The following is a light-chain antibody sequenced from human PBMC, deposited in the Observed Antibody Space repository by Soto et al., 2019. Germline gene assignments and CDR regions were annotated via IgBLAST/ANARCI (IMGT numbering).Light chain of an antibody. CDR3: HVWDSSSGHYI. CDR1: NIGRKS. Sequence: SYALTQPPSVSVAPGQTARISCGGNNIGRKSVHWYQQKPGRAPVVVVYDDSDRPSGIPERFSGANSGDTAILTISRVEAGDEADYYCHVWDSSSGHYIFGTGTKVTVL. V-gene: IGLV3-21*02. CDR2: DDS. J-gene: IGLJ1*01.